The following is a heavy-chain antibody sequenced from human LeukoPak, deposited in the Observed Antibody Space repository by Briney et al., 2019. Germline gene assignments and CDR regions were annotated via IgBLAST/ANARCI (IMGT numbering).Heavy chain of an antibody. CDR1: GLTFSAYD. V-gene: IGHV3-23*01. Sequence: PGGSLRLSCAVSGLTFSAYDMSWVRQAPGKGLEWVSSISGSDDSTCYVDSVKGRFTISRDNSKNTLFLQMNSLRAEDTGVYYCAKEWGDYWGQGTLVTVSS. CDR3: AKEWGDY. CDR2: ISGSDDST. D-gene: IGHD3-16*01. J-gene: IGHJ4*02.